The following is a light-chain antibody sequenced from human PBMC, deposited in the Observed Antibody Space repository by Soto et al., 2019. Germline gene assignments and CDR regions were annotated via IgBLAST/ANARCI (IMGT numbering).Light chain of an antibody. V-gene: IGKV1-39*01. J-gene: IGKJ1*01. Sequence: DIQMTQSPSSLSASVGDRVTITCRASQSISSYLNWYQQKPGKAPKLLIYAASSLQSGVTSRFSGSGSGTDFTLTISSLQPEDFATYYCQQSYSTPWTVGQGTKVDIK. CDR1: QSISSY. CDR2: AAS. CDR3: QQSYSTPWT.